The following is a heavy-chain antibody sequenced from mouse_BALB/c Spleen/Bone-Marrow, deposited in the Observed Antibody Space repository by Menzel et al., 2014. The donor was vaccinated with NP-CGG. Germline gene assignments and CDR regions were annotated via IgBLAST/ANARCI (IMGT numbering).Heavy chain of an antibody. CDR3: ARSGDSSGYGFAY. CDR1: GYTFTSXD. J-gene: IGHJ3*01. CDR2: IXXXDGST. V-gene: IGHV1S56*01. D-gene: IGHD3-2*01. Sequence: VQVVESGPELVKPGALVKISCKASGYTFTSXDXNWVXQRPXXGXXWXXXIXXXDGSTKYNEKFKGKATLTADKSSSTAYMQLSSLTSENSAVYFCARSGDSSGYGFAYWGQGTLVTVSA.